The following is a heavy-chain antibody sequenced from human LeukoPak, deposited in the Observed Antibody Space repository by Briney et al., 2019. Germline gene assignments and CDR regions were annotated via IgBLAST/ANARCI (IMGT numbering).Heavy chain of an antibody. D-gene: IGHD3-10*01. CDR2: SYHRGST. V-gene: IGHV4-59*01. Sequence: SETLSLTCTVSGDSISNYYWSWIRQSPGKGLEWIGWSYHRGSTSYNPSLKSRVAISVDTSKNQFSLKLTSVTAADTAVYYCARVGFYGSGSFDYWGQGTLVTVSS. J-gene: IGHJ4*02. CDR1: GDSISNYY. CDR3: ARVGFYGSGSFDY.